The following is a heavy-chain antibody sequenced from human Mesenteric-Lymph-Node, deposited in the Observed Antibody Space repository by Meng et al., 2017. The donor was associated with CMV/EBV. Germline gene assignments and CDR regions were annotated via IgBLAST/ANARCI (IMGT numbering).Heavy chain of an antibody. Sequence: GESLKISCAASGFTFSDYYMSWIRQAPGKGLEWVSYISSSGSTIYYADSVKGRFTISRDNAKNSLYLQMNSLRAEDTAVYYCAREAQGLLDSTSCLDYWGQGTLVTVSS. CDR3: AREAQGLLDSTSCLDY. CDR2: ISSSGSTI. D-gene: IGHD2-2*01. CDR1: GFTFSDYY. J-gene: IGHJ4*02. V-gene: IGHV3-11*04.